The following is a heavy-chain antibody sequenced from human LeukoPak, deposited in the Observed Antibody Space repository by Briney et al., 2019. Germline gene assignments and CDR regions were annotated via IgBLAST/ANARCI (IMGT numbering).Heavy chain of an antibody. CDR1: GFTFSSYG. D-gene: IGHD3-22*01. J-gene: IGHJ1*01. CDR2: ISYDGSNK. CDR3: AKDTSELGDSSGYLISPEQFQH. V-gene: IGHV3-30*18. Sequence: GGSLRLSCAASGFTFSSYGMHWVRQAPGKGLEWVAVISYDGSNKYYADSVKGRFTISRDNSKNTLYLQMNSLRAEDTAVYYCAKDTSELGDSSGYLISPEQFQHWGQGTLVTVSS.